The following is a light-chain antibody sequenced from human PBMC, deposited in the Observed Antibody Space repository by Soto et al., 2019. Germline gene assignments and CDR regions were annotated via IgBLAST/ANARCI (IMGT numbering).Light chain of an antibody. CDR3: ASYAGSNMAM. Sequence: QSVLTQPPSASGSPGQSVTISCTGTSSDVGGYDFVSWYQQHPGKAPRLMIYEVTKRPSGVPDRFSGSKSGNTASLTVSGLQAEDDAHYYCASYAGSNMAMFGGGTKVTVL. J-gene: IGLJ3*02. CDR2: EVT. V-gene: IGLV2-8*01. CDR1: SSDVGGYDF.